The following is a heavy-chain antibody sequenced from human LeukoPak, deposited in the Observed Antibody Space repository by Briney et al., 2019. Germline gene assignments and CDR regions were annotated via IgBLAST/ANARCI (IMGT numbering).Heavy chain of an antibody. D-gene: IGHD6-13*01. CDR3: ARGSYSSSWYHY. J-gene: IGHJ4*02. Sequence: PSETLSLTCTVSGGSISSSSYYWSWIRQPPGKGLEWIGEINHSGSTNYNPSLKSRVTISVDTSKNQFSLKLSSVTAADTAVYYCARGSYSSSWYHYWGQGTLVTVSS. CDR1: GGSISSSSYY. CDR2: INHSGST. V-gene: IGHV4-39*07.